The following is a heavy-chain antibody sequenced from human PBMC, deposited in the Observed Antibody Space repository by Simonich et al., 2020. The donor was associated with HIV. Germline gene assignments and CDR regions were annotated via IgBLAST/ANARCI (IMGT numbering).Heavy chain of an antibody. Sequence: QVQLVQSGAEVKKPGASVKVSCKVSGYTLSELSMHWLRQAPGKGLEWMGGFEPEEGETIYAQKFQGRVIMTEDTSTDTAYMELRSLRSEDTAVYYCASGSYYNVGDSNYVMDVWGQGTTVTVSS. CDR2: FEPEEGET. CDR1: GYTLSELS. V-gene: IGHV1-24*01. CDR3: ASGSYYNVGDSNYVMDV. J-gene: IGHJ6*02. D-gene: IGHD3-10*01.